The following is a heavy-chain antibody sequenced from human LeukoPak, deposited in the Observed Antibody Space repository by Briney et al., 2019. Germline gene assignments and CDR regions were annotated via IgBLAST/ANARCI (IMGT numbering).Heavy chain of an antibody. J-gene: IGHJ5*02. Sequence: SQTLSLTCTVSGGSISSGSYYWSWIRQPAGKGLEWIGRIYTSGSTNYNPSLKSRVTISVDTSKNQFSLKLSSVTAADTAVYYCARSYYASSGYYSGWFDPWGQGTLVTVSS. CDR3: ARSYYASSGYYSGWFDP. CDR1: GGSISSGSYY. D-gene: IGHD3-22*01. CDR2: IYTSGST. V-gene: IGHV4-61*02.